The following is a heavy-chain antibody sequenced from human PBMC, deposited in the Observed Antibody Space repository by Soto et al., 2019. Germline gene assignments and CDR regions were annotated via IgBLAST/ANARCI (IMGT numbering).Heavy chain of an antibody. D-gene: IGHD3-16*02. CDR1: GGSFSGYY. J-gene: IGHJ4*02. Sequence: QVQLQQWGAGLLKPSETLSLTCAVYGGSFSGYYWSWIRQPPGKGLEWIGEINHSGSTNYNPSLKSRVTISVDTSKNHFSLKLSSVTAADTAVYYCARGGGDYVWGSYRLGGFDYWGQGTLVTVSS. CDR3: ARGGGDYVWGSYRLGGFDY. V-gene: IGHV4-34*01. CDR2: INHSGST.